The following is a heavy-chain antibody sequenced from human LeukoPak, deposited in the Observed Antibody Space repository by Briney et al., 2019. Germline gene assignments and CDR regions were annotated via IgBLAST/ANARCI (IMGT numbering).Heavy chain of an antibody. CDR2: INPNSGGT. D-gene: IGHD1-26*01. Sequence: ASVKVSCKASGYTFTGYYMHWVRQAPGQGLEWMGRINPNSGGTNYAQKFQGRVTMTRDASISTAYMELSRLRSDDTAVYYCATFSHSGSYRPDYWGQGTLVTVSS. CDR3: ATFSHSGSYRPDY. CDR1: GYTFTGYY. J-gene: IGHJ4*02. V-gene: IGHV1-2*06.